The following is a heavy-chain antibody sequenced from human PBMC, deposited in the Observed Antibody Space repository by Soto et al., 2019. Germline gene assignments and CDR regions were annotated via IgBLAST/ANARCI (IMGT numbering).Heavy chain of an antibody. CDR1: GYTFSSYG. CDR3: ARDRSSGWFLY. V-gene: IGHV1-18*01. Sequence: QVQLVQSGGEVKKPGASVKVSCKASGYTFSSYGISWVRQAPGQGLEWMGWISAYNGNTNYAQKLQGRVTMTTEKATSTAYMELRSLRSDDTAVYYCARDRSSGWFLYWGQGTLVIVAS. CDR2: ISAYNGNT. D-gene: IGHD6-19*01. J-gene: IGHJ4*02.